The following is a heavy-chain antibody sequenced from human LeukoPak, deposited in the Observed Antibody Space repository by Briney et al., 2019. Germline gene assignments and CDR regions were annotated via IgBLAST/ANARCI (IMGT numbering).Heavy chain of an antibody. V-gene: IGHV3-23*01. CDR3: ARGHSNYGDYFDY. CDR1: GFTFSSYA. Sequence: GGSLRLSCAASGFTFSSYAMSWVRQAPGKGLEWVSAISGSGGSTYYADSVKGRFTISRDNSKDTLYLQMNSLRAEDTAVYYCARGHSNYGDYFDYWGQGTLVTVSS. D-gene: IGHD4-11*01. J-gene: IGHJ4*02. CDR2: ISGSGGST.